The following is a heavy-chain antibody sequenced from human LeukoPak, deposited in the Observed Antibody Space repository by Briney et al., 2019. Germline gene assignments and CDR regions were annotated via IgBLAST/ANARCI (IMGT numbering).Heavy chain of an antibody. Sequence: SETLSLTCTVSGGSVSSYYLSWIRQPAGKGLEWIGRIYNGGTTNYNPSLKSRVTISVDTSKNQFSLKLSSVTAADTAVYYCARGSIRHFKIAARPGYFDYWGQGTLVTVSS. CDR3: ARGSIRHFKIAARPGYFDY. CDR1: GGSVSSYY. D-gene: IGHD6-6*01. J-gene: IGHJ4*02. V-gene: IGHV4-4*07. CDR2: IYNGGTT.